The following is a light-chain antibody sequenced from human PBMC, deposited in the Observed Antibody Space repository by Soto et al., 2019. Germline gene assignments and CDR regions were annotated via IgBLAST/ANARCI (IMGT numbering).Light chain of an antibody. CDR2: EVT. CDR3: SSYTGGNPSYV. CDR1: SSDVGGYDY. V-gene: IGLV2-8*01. Sequence: QSVLTQPPSASGSPGQSVTISCTGTSSDVGGYDYVSWYQQHPGKAPKLMIYEVTIRPSGVSDRFSGSKSGNTASLTVSGLQAEDEADNYCSSYTGGNPSYVFGTGTKVTVL. J-gene: IGLJ1*01.